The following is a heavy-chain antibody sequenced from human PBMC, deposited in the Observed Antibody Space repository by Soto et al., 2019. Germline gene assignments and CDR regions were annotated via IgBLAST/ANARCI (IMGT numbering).Heavy chain of an antibody. CDR2: ISGSGGDT. Sequence: EVQLLESGGGLVQPGGSLRLSCAASGFTFSDYAMNWVRQAPGKGLEWVSGISGSGGDTYYADSVNGRFTISRDNSKNTLYLQMSSLRADDTAVYVAKGGCSGVSCGWFDPWGQGTLVTVSS. D-gene: IGHD2-15*01. CDR1: GFTFSDYA. V-gene: IGHV3-23*01. J-gene: IGHJ5*02. CDR3: KGGCSGVSCGWFDP.